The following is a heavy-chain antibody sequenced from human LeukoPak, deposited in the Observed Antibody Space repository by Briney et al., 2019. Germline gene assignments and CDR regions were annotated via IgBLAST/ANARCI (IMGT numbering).Heavy chain of an antibody. D-gene: IGHD5-12*01. CDR3: AKGAYDYIEVAYFDY. J-gene: IGHJ4*02. Sequence: GGSLRLSCAASGFTISSYFMSWVRQAPGKGLEWVSGIIGSGGSTYYADSVKGRFTISRDNSKNTLYLQVNSLTAEDAAVYYCAKGAYDYIEVAYFDYWGQGTLVTVSS. V-gene: IGHV3-23*01. CDR1: GFTISSYF. CDR2: IIGSGGST.